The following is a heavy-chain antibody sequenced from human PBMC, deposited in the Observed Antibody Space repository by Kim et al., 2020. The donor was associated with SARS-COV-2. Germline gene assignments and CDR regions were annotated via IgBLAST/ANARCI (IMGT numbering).Heavy chain of an antibody. CDR3: ARDSRAFGDD. V-gene: IGHV3-48*04. Sequence: GGSLRLSCAASGFPFYMYGMNWVRQAPGKGLEWIAYIDSVASTTYYADSVQGRFTVSRDNAKNSLFLQMNTLRVEDTGVYYCARDSRAFGDDWGQGTRVAVSS. CDR2: IDSVASTT. D-gene: IGHD3-10*01. CDR1: GFPFYMYG. J-gene: IGHJ4*02.